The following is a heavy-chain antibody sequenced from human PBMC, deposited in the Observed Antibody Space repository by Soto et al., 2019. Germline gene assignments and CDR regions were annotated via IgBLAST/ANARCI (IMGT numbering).Heavy chain of an antibody. CDR1: GYTLTELS. CDR3: ATADSSSWSGDYYYYYYMDV. J-gene: IGHJ6*03. D-gene: IGHD6-13*01. V-gene: IGHV1-24*01. CDR2: FDPEDGET. Sequence: ASVQVSCKVSGYTLTELSMHWVRQAPGKGLEWMGGFDPEDGETIYALKFQGRVTMTEDTSTDTAYMELSSLRSEDTAVYYCATADSSSWSGDYYYYYYMDVWGKGTTVTVS.